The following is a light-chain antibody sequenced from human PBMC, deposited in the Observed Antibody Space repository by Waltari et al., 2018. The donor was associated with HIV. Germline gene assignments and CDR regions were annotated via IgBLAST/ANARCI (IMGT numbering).Light chain of an antibody. J-gene: IGLJ3*02. CDR1: DSDFGLFNF. V-gene: IGLV2-14*03. CDR3: ASVTGDKTLL. CDR2: DDE. Sequence: SAVTQPASVSGLPGQSTTISCSGDDSDFGLFNFVSWYQQHPGKLPLRILYDDESGAAGIAARFAGSKAGYTASLHISGLRAEDEADYYCASVTGDKTLLFGGGTKVTVL.